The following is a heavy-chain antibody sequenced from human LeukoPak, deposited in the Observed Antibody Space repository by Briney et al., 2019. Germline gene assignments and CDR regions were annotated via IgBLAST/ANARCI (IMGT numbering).Heavy chain of an antibody. CDR3: ARPIYGDVGFDY. J-gene: IGHJ4*02. V-gene: IGHV3-21*01. D-gene: IGHD4-17*01. CDR2: ISSSSSYI. Sequence: SGGPLRLSCAASGFTFSSYSMNWVRQAPGKGLEWVSSISSSSSYIYYADSVKGRFTISRDNAKNSLYLQMNSLRAEDTAVYYCARPIYGDVGFDYWGQGTLVTVSS. CDR1: GFTFSSYS.